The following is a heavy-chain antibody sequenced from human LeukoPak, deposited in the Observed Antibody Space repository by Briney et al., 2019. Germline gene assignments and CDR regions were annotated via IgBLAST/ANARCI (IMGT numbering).Heavy chain of an antibody. Sequence: SETLSLTCAVYGGSFSDYSWSWIRQPPGKGLEWIGEINHSGGTNHNPSLMSRVTISVDRSKNQFSLKLSSVTAADTAVYYCARDRLYGDYPSYGMDVWGQGTTVTVSS. D-gene: IGHD4-17*01. CDR1: GGSFSDYS. CDR2: INHSGGT. V-gene: IGHV4-34*01. CDR3: ARDRLYGDYPSYGMDV. J-gene: IGHJ6*02.